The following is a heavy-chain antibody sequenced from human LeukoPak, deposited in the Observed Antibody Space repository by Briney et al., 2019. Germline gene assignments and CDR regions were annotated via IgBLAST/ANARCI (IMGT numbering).Heavy chain of an antibody. Sequence: GRSLRLSCAASGFTFSSYGMHWVRQAPGKGLEWVAVIWYDGSNKYYADSVKGRFTISRDNSKNTRYLQMNSLRAEDTAVYYCARDRGSPDCSSTSCPEDVVYWGQGTLVTVSS. CDR2: IWYDGSNK. V-gene: IGHV3-33*01. CDR1: GFTFSSYG. J-gene: IGHJ4*02. D-gene: IGHD2-2*01. CDR3: ARDRGSPDCSSTSCPEDVVY.